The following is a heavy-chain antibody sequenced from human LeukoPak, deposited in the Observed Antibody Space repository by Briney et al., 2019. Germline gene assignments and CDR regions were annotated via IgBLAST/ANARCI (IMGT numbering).Heavy chain of an antibody. CDR1: GGSISSYY. CDR3: AGAFAELYKWFDP. CDR2: IYYTGST. J-gene: IGHJ5*02. D-gene: IGHD3-10*01. V-gene: IGHV4-59*01. Sequence: SETLSLTCTVSGGSISSYYWSWLRQAPGKGLEWIAYIYYTGSTNYNPSLTSRVPISVDTSKNQFSLKLRSVTAADTAVYYCAGAFAELYKWFDPWGQGTPVTVSS.